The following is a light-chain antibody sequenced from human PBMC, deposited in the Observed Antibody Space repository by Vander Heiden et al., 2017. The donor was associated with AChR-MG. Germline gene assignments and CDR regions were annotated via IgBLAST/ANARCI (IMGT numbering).Light chain of an antibody. CDR1: QSDSSN. J-gene: IGKJ1*01. Sequence: ATLSMSTRERTARTCRASQSDSSNLARYQQKPGRAPRRLIYDASTRATDIPARLSGSGSGAEFTLTISSLQSEDCAVYYCQQYNNWPPWTFGQGTKVEIK. CDR3: QQYNNWPPWT. V-gene: IGKV3-15*01. CDR2: DAS.